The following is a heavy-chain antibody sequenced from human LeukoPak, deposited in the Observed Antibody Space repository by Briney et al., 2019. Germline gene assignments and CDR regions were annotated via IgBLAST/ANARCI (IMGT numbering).Heavy chain of an antibody. V-gene: IGHV1-69*05. CDR2: IIPIFDTA. Sequence: SVKVSCRASGGTFSSYAISWVRQAPGQGLEVMGGIIPIFDTANHAQKFQCRVPITTDESTCPAYMELSRLRSEDTAVFYCARGPVAGAYYFDYWGQGTLVTVSS. J-gene: IGHJ4*02. CDR3: ARGPVAGAYYFDY. D-gene: IGHD6-19*01. CDR1: GGTFSSYA.